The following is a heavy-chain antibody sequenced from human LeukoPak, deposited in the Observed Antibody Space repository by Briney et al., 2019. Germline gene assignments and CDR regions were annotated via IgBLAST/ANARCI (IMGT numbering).Heavy chain of an antibody. Sequence: ASVKVSCKASGYTFTGYHMHWVRQAPGHGLEWMGWINPNSGGTNYAQKFQGRVTMTRDTSISTAYMELSRLRSDDTAVYYCARGQTSYAWFDPWGQGTVVTVSS. D-gene: IGHD2-2*01. CDR2: INPNSGGT. V-gene: IGHV1-2*02. J-gene: IGHJ5*02. CDR3: ARGQTSYAWFDP. CDR1: GYTFTGYH.